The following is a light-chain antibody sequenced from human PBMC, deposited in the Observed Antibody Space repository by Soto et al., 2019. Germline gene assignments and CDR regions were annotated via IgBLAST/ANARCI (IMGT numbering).Light chain of an antibody. J-gene: IGLJ1*01. Sequence: QSVLTQPRSVSGSPGQSVAISCTGTSSDVGGYNYVSWYQQHPGKAPKLMIYDVSKRPSGVPDRFSGSKSGNSASLTISGLQAEDKADYYCCSYAGSPYVFGTGTKVTVL. CDR3: CSYAGSPYV. CDR1: SSDVGGYNY. V-gene: IGLV2-11*01. CDR2: DVS.